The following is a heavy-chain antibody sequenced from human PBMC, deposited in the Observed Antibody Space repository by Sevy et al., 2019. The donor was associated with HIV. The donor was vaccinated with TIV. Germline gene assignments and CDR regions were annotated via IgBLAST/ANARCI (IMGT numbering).Heavy chain of an antibody. Sequence: GGSLRLSCAASGFIFSNYGMHWVRQAPGKGLEWVAVVSYDGSTKYYTGSVRGRFSISRDNSKNTEYLQMNSLRVEDTAVYYCAKGSKATGSAFDIWGQGTMVTVSS. CDR1: GFIFSNYG. V-gene: IGHV3-30*18. CDR3: AKGSKATGSAFDI. J-gene: IGHJ3*02. CDR2: VSYDGSTK. D-gene: IGHD1-1*01.